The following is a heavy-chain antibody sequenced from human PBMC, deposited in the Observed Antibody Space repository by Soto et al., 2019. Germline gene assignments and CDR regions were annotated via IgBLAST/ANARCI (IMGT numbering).Heavy chain of an antibody. J-gene: IGHJ5*02. Sequence: QVQLVQSGAEVKKPGASVKVSCKASGYTFTSYDINWMRQATGQGLEWMGWMNPNSGNTGYAQKFQGRVTMTRNTSISTAYMELSSLRSEDTAVYYCARTPSGVVGAPRINWRDPWGQGTLVTVS. CDR2: MNPNSGNT. CDR1: GYTFTSYD. V-gene: IGHV1-8*01. CDR3: ARTPSGVVGAPRINWRDP. D-gene: IGHD2-15*01.